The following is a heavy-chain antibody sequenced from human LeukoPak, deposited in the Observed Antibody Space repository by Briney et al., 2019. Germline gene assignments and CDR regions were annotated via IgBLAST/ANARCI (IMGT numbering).Heavy chain of an antibody. V-gene: IGHV3-21*01. D-gene: IGHD2-21*02. Sequence: GGSLRLSCAASGFTFSSYAMNWVRQAPGKGLEWVSSISSSSSYIYYTDSVKGRFTISRDNAKNSLYLQMNSLRAEDTAVYYCARDCGGDCYFDYWGQGTLVTVSS. CDR1: GFTFSSYA. CDR2: ISSSSSYI. CDR3: ARDCGGDCYFDY. J-gene: IGHJ4*02.